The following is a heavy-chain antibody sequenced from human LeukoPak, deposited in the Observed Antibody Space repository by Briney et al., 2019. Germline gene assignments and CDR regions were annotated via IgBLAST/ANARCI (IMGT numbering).Heavy chain of an antibody. J-gene: IGHJ4*02. D-gene: IGHD1-26*01. CDR2: FDPEDGET. V-gene: IGHV1-24*01. Sequence: GASVKVSCKVSGHTLTELSMHWVRQAPGKGLEWMGGFDPEDGETIYAQKFQGRVTMTEDTSTDTAYMELSGLRSEDTAVYYCATSRELLPAGYFDYWGQGTLVTVSS. CDR1: GHTLTELS. CDR3: ATSRELLPAGYFDY.